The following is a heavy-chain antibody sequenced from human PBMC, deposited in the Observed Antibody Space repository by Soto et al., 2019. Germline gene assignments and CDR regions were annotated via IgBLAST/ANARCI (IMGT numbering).Heavy chain of an antibody. Sequence: SETLSLTCAVYGGSFSGYYWSWIRQPPGKGLEWIGDINHSGSTNYNPSLKSRVTISVDTSKNQFSLKLSSVTAADTAVYYCAIDYCSSTSCHQGDYYYYYMDVWGKGTTVTVS. V-gene: IGHV4-34*01. CDR2: INHSGST. J-gene: IGHJ6*03. CDR1: GGSFSGYY. CDR3: AIDYCSSTSCHQGDYYYYYMDV. D-gene: IGHD2-2*01.